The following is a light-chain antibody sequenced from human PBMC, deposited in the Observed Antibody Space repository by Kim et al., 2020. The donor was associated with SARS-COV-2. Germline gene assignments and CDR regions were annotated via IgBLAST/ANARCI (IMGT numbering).Light chain of an antibody. J-gene: IGLJ2*01. CDR1: SGHSTYT. CDR2: LKSDGSL. V-gene: IGLV4-69*01. Sequence: ASVKLTCTLSSGHSTYTIAGHQQLPLKGPRFLMRLKSDGSLIKGDGIPDRFSGSSSGAERYLTISSLQSEDEADYYCQTWGADIHVFGGGTQLTVL. CDR3: QTWGADIHV.